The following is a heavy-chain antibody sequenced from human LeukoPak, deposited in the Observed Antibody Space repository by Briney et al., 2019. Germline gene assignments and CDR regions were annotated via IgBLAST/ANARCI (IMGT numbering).Heavy chain of an antibody. CDR1: GGSVSGGNYY. V-gene: IGHV4-61*01. CDR2: IHYSGST. Sequence: SETLSLTCTVSGGSVSGGNYYCSWTRQSPGKGLEWIGYIHYSGSTVYSPSLKSRVTMSIDTSKNQFSLNLSSVTAADTAVYYCVRTGSTGGYWGQGTLVTVSS. CDR3: VRTGSTGGY. J-gene: IGHJ4*02. D-gene: IGHD1-14*01.